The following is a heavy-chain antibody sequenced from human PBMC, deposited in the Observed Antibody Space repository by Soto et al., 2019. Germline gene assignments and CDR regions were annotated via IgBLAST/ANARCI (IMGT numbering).Heavy chain of an antibody. Sequence: PSETLSLTCAVYGGSFTGYYWSWFRQRTGKGLEWIGEINQSGNTIYNPSPKSRVTISVYTSKNQLFLNLTSVTAADTAMYYCARHHVRGRTIAGAAEFWGQGTLVTVSS. CDR3: ARHHVRGRTIAGAAEF. CDR2: INQSGNT. J-gene: IGHJ4*02. D-gene: IGHD6-13*01. CDR1: GGSFTGYY. V-gene: IGHV4-34*01.